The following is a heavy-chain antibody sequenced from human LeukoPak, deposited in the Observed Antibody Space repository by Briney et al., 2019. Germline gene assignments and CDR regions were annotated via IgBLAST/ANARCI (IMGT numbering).Heavy chain of an antibody. J-gene: IGHJ4*02. V-gene: IGHV1-69*13. D-gene: IGHD3-22*01. CDR1: GGTFSSYA. CDR2: IIPIFGTA. Sequence: SVKVSCKASGGTFSSYAISWVRQAPGQGLEWMGGIIPIFGTANYAQKFQGRVTITADESTSTAYMELSSLRSEDTAVYYCARAPPQYYYDSSGYPLDYWGQGTLVTVSS. CDR3: ARAPPQYYYDSSGYPLDY.